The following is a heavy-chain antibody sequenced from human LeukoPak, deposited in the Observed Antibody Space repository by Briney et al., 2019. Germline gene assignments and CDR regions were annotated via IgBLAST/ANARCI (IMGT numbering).Heavy chain of an antibody. CDR1: GYTFTSYD. V-gene: IGHV1-8*01. D-gene: IGHD6-13*01. J-gene: IGHJ5*02. CDR3: ARGPPHSSSWYYWFDP. Sequence: VASVKVSCNASGYTFTSYDINWVRQATGQGLEWMGWMNPNSGNTGYAHKFQGRVTMTRNTSISTSYLELSSLRSEDTAVYYCARGPPHSSSWYYWFDPWGQGTLVTVSS. CDR2: MNPNSGNT.